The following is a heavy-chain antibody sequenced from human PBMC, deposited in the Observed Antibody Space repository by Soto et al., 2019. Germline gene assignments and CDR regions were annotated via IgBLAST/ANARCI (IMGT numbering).Heavy chain of an antibody. CDR2: IIPILGIA. CDR1: GGTFSSYT. Sequence: QVQLVQSGAEVKKPGSSVKVSCKASGGTFSSYTISWVRQAPGQGLEWMGRIIPILGIANYAQKFQGRVTITADKSTSTAYMELSSLRSEDTAVYYCARDKSEVVVDAMEVNWFDPWGQGTLVTVSS. D-gene: IGHD2-15*01. V-gene: IGHV1-69*08. J-gene: IGHJ5*02. CDR3: ARDKSEVVVDAMEVNWFDP.